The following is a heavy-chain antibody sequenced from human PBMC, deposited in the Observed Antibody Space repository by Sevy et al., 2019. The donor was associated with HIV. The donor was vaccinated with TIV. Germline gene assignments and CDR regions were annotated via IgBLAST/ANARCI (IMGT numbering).Heavy chain of an antibody. CDR3: TTRITMVQGVIIMGYYYGMDV. J-gene: IGHJ6*02. CDR2: IKSKTDGGTT. V-gene: IGHV3-15*01. D-gene: IGHD3-10*01. CDR1: GFTFSNAW. Sequence: GSLRLSCAASGFTFSNAWMSWVRQAPGKGLEWVGRIKSKTDGGTTDYAAPVKGRFTISRDDSKNTLYLQMNSLKTEDTAVYYCTTRITMVQGVIIMGYYYGMDVWGQRTTVTVSS.